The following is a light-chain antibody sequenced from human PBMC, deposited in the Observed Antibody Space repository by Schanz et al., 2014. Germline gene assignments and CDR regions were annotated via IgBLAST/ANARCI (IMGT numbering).Light chain of an antibody. V-gene: IGKV3-20*01. CDR1: QSVSSNS. Sequence: EVVLTQSPGTLSLSPGERATLSCRASQSVSSNSLAWYQQTPGQAPRLLIYGASSRATGIPDRFSGSGSGTDFTLTISRLEPEDFAVYYCQQYGSSPLTFGGGTNVEIK. J-gene: IGKJ4*01. CDR2: GAS. CDR3: QQYGSSPLT.